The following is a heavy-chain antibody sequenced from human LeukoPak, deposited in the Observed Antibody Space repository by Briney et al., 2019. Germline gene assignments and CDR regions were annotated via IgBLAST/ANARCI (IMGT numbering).Heavy chain of an antibody. J-gene: IGHJ3*02. CDR1: GYTFTIYD. D-gene: IGHD4-17*01. CDR3: ARPRAPVTRISSFDI. V-gene: IGHV1-8*01. Sequence: GASVKVSCKASGYTFTIYDINWVRQGTGQGLEWMGWMNPNSGNTGYAQKFQGRVTMTRNTSISTAYMELSSLRSEDTAVYYCARPRAPVTRISSFDIWGQGTMVTVSS. CDR2: MNPNSGNT.